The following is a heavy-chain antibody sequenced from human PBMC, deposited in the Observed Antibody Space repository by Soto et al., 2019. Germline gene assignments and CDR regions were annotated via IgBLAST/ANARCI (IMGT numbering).Heavy chain of an antibody. CDR2: INPNSGGT. J-gene: IGHJ4*02. Sequence: SCKASGYTFTGYYMHWVRQAPGQGLEWMGWINPNSGGTNYAQKFQGRVTMTRDTSISTAYMELSRLRSDDTAVYYCAREDYYDSSGRFDYWGQGTLVTVSS. D-gene: IGHD3-22*01. V-gene: IGHV1-2*02. CDR1: GYTFTGYY. CDR3: AREDYYDSSGRFDY.